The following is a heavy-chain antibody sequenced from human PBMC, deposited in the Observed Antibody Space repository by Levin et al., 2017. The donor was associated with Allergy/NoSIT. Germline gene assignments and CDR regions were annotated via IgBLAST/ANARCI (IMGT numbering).Heavy chain of an antibody. J-gene: IGHJ6*02. CDR3: ALIDQYNSGWFGKYDYAMDV. CDR2: IDRDDDK. Sequence: SGPTLVKPTQTLTLTCAFSGLSVSTSGMSVSWIRPPPGKALEWLALIDRDDDKYYNTSLKTRLTISKDTSKNQVVLTMTNMDPVDTATYYCALIDQYNSGWFGKYDYAMDVWGQGTTVTVSS. CDR1: GLSVSTSGMS. V-gene: IGHV2-70*01. D-gene: IGHD6-19*01.